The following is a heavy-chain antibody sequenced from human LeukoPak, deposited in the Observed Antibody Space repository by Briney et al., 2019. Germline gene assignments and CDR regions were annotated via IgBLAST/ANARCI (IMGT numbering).Heavy chain of an antibody. CDR2: IYYSGST. D-gene: IGHD6-13*01. CDR1: GGSISSSSYY. CDR3: AKLTRNIAAAGTANCFDY. V-gene: IGHV4-39*01. J-gene: IGHJ4*02. Sequence: SETLSLTCTVSGGSISSSSYYWGWIRQPPGKGLEWIGSIYYSGSTYYNPSLKSRVTISVDTSKNQFSLKLSSVTAADTAVYYCAKLTRNIAAAGTANCFDYWGQGTLVTVSS.